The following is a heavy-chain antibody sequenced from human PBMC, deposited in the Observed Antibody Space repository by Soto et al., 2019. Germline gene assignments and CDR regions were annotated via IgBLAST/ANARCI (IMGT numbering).Heavy chain of an antibody. CDR2: IKSKTDGGTT. V-gene: IGHV3-15*07. D-gene: IGHD3-22*01. J-gene: IGHJ3*02. Sequence: PGGSLRLSCAASGFTFSNAWMNWVRQAPGKGLEWVGRIKSKTDGGTTDYAAPVKGGFTISRDDSKNTLYLQMNSLKTEDTAVYYRATYYYDSSGYGLFAFDIWGQGTMVTVXS. CDR3: ATYYYDSSGYGLFAFDI. CDR1: GFTFSNAW.